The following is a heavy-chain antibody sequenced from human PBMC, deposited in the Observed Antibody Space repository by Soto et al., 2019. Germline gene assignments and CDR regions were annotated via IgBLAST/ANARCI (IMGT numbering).Heavy chain of an antibody. J-gene: IGHJ5*02. CDR3: ARDGIAAAGTSCFDP. Sequence: SAKLCCTASGYTFTRRAMHWVRQAPGQRLEGMGWINAGNGNTKYSQKFQGRVTITTDTSASTAYMELSSLRSEDTAVYYCARDGIAAAGTSCFDPWGQGTLVPSP. D-gene: IGHD6-13*01. CDR1: GYTFTRRA. V-gene: IGHV1-3*01. CDR2: INAGNGNT.